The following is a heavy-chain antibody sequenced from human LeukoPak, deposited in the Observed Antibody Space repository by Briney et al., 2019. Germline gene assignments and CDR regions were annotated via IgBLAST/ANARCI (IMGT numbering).Heavy chain of an antibody. Sequence: ASVKVSCKASGYTFTGYYMHWVRQAPGQRLEWMGWINPNSGGTDYAQKFQGRVTMTRDTSISTAYMEVSRLRSDDTAVYYCARHYYDSSGYSRFDPWGQGTLVTVSS. CDR1: GYTFTGYY. J-gene: IGHJ5*02. D-gene: IGHD3-22*01. CDR2: INPNSGGT. CDR3: ARHYYDSSGYSRFDP. V-gene: IGHV1-2*02.